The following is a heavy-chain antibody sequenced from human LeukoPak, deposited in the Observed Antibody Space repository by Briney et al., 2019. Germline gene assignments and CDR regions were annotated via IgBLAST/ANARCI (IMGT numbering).Heavy chain of an antibody. Sequence: PSQTLSLTCTVSGGSISSGSYYWSWIRQPAGKGLEWIGRIYTSGSTNYNPSLKSRVTISVDTSKNQFSLKLSSVTAADTAVCYCARDLSYGSGSYTLDYWGQGTLVTVSS. CDR1: GGSISSGSYY. CDR3: ARDLSYGSGSYTLDY. CDR2: IYTSGST. V-gene: IGHV4-61*02. D-gene: IGHD3-10*01. J-gene: IGHJ4*02.